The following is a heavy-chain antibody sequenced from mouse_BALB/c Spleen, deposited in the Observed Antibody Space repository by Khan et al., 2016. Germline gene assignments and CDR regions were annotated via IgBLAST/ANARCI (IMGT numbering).Heavy chain of an antibody. CDR3: ARAGFDY. Sequence: QVQLQESGPGLVAPSQSLSITCSVSGFSLTSNGVHWVRQPPGMGLEWLGVIWAGGRTNYHSALMSRLSISKDNSKSQVFLIMNSLQTDDTALYCCARAGFDYWSQGNTLTVSS. CDR2: IWAGGRT. D-gene: IGHD4-1*01. CDR1: GFSLTSNG. V-gene: IGHV2-9*02. J-gene: IGHJ2*01.